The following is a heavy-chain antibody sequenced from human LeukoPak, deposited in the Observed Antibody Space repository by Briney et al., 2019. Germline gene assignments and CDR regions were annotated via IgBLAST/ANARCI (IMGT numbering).Heavy chain of an antibody. V-gene: IGHV3-64*01. CDR3: ARDLDDRSAFDI. CDR2: ISSNGGT. Sequence: PGGSLRLSCAASGFAFSTYAMHWVRQAPGKGLEYISAISSNGGTFYANSVKGRFTISRDNSKNTLYLQMNSLRAEDTAVYYCARDLDDRSAFDIWGQGTMVTVSP. J-gene: IGHJ3*02. CDR1: GFAFSTYA. D-gene: IGHD5-24*01.